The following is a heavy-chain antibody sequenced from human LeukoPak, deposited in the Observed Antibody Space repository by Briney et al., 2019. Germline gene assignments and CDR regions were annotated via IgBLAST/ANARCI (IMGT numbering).Heavy chain of an antibody. CDR1: GFTFSSHW. V-gene: IGHV3-7*05. CDR2: INQAGSEK. Sequence: PGGSLRLSCAASGFTFSSHWMSWVRQAPGKGLEWVANINQAGSEKYYVDSVKGRFTISRDNAKNSLYLQMNSLRAEDTAVYYCARVHFEPGVILDYWGQGNLVTVSS. J-gene: IGHJ4*02. CDR3: ARVHFEPGVILDY. D-gene: IGHD3-9*01.